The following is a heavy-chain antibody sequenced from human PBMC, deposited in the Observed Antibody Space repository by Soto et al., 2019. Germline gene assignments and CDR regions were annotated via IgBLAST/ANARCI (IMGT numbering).Heavy chain of an antibody. CDR3: ARGQWLVRENYFDY. CDR2: IYYSGST. V-gene: IGHV4-61*01. CDR1: GGSVRSGSDY. D-gene: IGHD6-19*01. Sequence: SETLSLTCTVSGGSVRSGSDYWSWIRQPPGKGLEWIGYIYYSGSTNYNPSLKSRVTISVDTSKNQFSLKLSSVTAADTAVYYCARGQWLVRENYFDYWGQGTLVTVSS. J-gene: IGHJ4*02.